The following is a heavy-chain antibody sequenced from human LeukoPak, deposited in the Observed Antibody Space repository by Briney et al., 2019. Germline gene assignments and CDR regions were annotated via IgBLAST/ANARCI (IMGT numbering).Heavy chain of an antibody. D-gene: IGHD7-27*01. J-gene: IGHJ4*02. CDR2: IWYDGSNK. V-gene: IGHV3-33*06. CDR1: GFTFSSYD. CDR3: AKGSNWGSWFFDY. Sequence: PGRSLRLSCAASGFTFSSYDMHWVRQAPGKGLEWVAVIWYDGSNKYYADSVKGRFTISRDNSKNTLYLQMNSLRAEDTAVYYCAKGSNWGSWFFDYWGQGTLVTVSS.